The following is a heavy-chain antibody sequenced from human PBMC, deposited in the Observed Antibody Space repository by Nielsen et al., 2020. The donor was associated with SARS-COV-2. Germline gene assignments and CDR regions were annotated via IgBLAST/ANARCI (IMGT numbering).Heavy chain of an antibody. CDR2: IYPGDSDT. CDR1: GYSFTSYW. Sequence: KVSCKGSGYSFTSYWIGWVRQMPGKGLEWMGIIYPGDSDTRYSPSFQGQVTISADKSISTAYLQWSSLKASDTAMYYCARFAVWSGYPSFDYWGQGTLVTVSS. D-gene: IGHD3-3*01. J-gene: IGHJ4*02. CDR3: ARFAVWSGYPSFDY. V-gene: IGHV5-51*01.